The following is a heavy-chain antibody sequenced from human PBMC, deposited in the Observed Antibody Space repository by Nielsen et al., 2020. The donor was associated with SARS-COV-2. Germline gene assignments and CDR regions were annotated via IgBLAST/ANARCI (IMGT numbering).Heavy chain of an antibody. CDR2: IKQDGSEK. CDR3: TTKHPQYCSSTSCYGLDYYYYGMDV. J-gene: IGHJ6*02. Sequence: GESLKISCAASGFTFSSYAMSWVRQAPGKGLEWVANIKQDGSEKYYVDSVKGRFTISRDDSKNTLYLQMNSLKTEDTAVYYCTTKHPQYCSSTSCYGLDYYYYGMDVWGQGTTVTVSS. CDR1: GFTFSSYA. V-gene: IGHV3-7*03. D-gene: IGHD2-2*01.